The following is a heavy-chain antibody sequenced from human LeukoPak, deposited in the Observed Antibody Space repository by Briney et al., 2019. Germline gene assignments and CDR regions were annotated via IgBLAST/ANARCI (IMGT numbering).Heavy chain of an antibody. V-gene: IGHV3-23*01. CDR3: AKAMTSSTYYFDS. D-gene: IGHD3-9*01. CDR1: GFTFRSYA. Sequence: GGSLRLSCTASGFTFRSYAINWDRQAPGKGLEWVSVISLNDGSTYYADSVRGRFTISRDNSKNTLFLQMNGLRAEDTAIYYCAKAMTSSTYYFDSWGQGTLVTVSS. J-gene: IGHJ4*02. CDR2: ISLNDGST.